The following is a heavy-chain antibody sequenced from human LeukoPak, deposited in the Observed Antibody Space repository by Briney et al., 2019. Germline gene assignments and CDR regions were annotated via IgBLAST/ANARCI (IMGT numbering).Heavy chain of an antibody. V-gene: IGHV3-7*05. J-gene: IGHJ4*02. D-gene: IGHD6-6*01. CDR1: GFTLSGYW. CDR3: VREWRQQLAFEY. CDR2: IKHDGGEK. Sequence: PGGSLRLSCAASGFTLSGYWMSWVRQAPGKGLEWVANIKHDGGEKYYVGSVKGRFTISRDNAKDSVYLQMNSLTVEDTAVYYRVREWRQQLAFEYWGQGTLVTVSS.